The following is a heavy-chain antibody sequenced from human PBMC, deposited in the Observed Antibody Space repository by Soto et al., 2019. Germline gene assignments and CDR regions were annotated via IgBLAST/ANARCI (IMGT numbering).Heavy chain of an antibody. CDR2: ISNSGNTI. V-gene: IGHV3-48*03. D-gene: IGHD1-20*01. CDR3: ARDIDNRDYYYGLDV. CDR1: GFVFKNYE. J-gene: IGHJ6*02. Sequence: GGSLRLSCVASGFVFKNYEMNWVRQAPGKGLEWISYISNSGNTIYVADSMRGRFTIPRDNAKNSLFLQMNSLRADDTAVYYCARDIDNRDYYYGLDVWGQGTTVTVSS.